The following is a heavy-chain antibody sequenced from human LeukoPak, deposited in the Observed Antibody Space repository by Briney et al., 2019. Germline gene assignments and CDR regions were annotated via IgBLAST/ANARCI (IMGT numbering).Heavy chain of an antibody. J-gene: IGHJ5*02. CDR2: IIPIFGTA. CDR1: GGTFSSYA. Sequence: ASVKVSCKASGGTFSSYAISWVRQAPGQGLEWMGGIIPIFGTANYAQKFQGRVTITADESTSTVYMELSSLRSEDTAVYYCARGLDSSGYYAPWGQGTLVTVSS. CDR3: ARGLDSSGYYAP. V-gene: IGHV1-69*13. D-gene: IGHD3-22*01.